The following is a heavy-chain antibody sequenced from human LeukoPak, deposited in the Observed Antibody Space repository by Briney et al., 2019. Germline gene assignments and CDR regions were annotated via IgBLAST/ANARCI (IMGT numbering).Heavy chain of an antibody. D-gene: IGHD3-10*01. J-gene: IGHJ5*02. CDR1: GGSISSGYYY. CDR3: ARTTTFGSGSYFSRPFDP. Sequence: SQTLSLTCSVSGGSISSGYYYWTWIRQPAGKGLEYIGHIYASGSTNYNPSLKSRVTISIDTSKNQFSLKLSSVTAADTAVYYCARTTTFGSGSYFSRPFDPWGQGTLVTVSS. V-gene: IGHV4-61*09. CDR2: IYASGST.